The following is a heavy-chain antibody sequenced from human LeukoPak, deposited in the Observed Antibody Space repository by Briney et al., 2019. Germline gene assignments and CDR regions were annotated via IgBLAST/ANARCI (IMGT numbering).Heavy chain of an antibody. CDR3: ARVGIVVVPAAMGEYYYYYYYMDV. CDR2: ISSSSSYI. J-gene: IGHJ6*03. D-gene: IGHD2-2*03. V-gene: IGHV3-21*01. Sequence: PGGSLRLSCAASGFTFSSYAMSWVRQAPGKGLEWVSSISSSSSYIYYADSVKGRFTISRDNAKNSLYLQMNSLRAEDTAVYYCARVGIVVVPAAMGEYYYYYYYMDVWGKGTTVTVSS. CDR1: GFTFSSYA.